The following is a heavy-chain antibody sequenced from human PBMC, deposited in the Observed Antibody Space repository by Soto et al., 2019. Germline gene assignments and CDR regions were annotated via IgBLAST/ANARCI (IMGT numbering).Heavy chain of an antibody. J-gene: IGHJ5*02. D-gene: IGHD2-15*01. CDR3: ARTRILVVAVTRNWLDP. CDR2: INPNSGGT. V-gene: IGHV1-2*02. CDR1: GYTFTGYY. Sequence: ASVKVSCKASGYTFTGYYMHWVRQAPGQGLEWMGWINPNSGGTNYAQKFQGRVTMTRDTSISTAYMELSRLRSDDTAVYYCARTRILVVAVTRNWLDPWGQVTTVPISS.